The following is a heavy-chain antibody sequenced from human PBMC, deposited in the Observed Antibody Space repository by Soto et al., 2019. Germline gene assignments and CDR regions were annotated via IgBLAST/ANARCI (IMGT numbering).Heavy chain of an antibody. Sequence: SVNVSCKSSGGTFSSYAISWVRQARAQGLEWMGGIIPIFGTANYAQKFQGRVTITADKSTSTAYMELSSLRSEDTAVYYCAIGVNYDWSHAFVDVWGQGTTVTAS. CDR2: IIPIFGTA. D-gene: IGHD3-9*01. J-gene: IGHJ6*02. CDR1: GGTFSSYA. V-gene: IGHV1-69*06. CDR3: AIGVNYDWSHAFVDV.